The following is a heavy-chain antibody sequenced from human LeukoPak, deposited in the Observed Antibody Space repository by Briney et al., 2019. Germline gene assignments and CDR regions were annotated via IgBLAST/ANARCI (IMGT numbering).Heavy chain of an antibody. Sequence: PGGSLRLSCATSGFTFSNYGMHWVRQAPGKGLEWVAIIYYDGSKKNYADSVRGRFTISRDNSKNTLYLQINSLRVEDTAVYCCATWRGSGSYGGYFDYWGQGTPVTVSS. CDR2: IYYDGSKK. J-gene: IGHJ4*02. CDR3: ATWRGSGSYGGYFDY. D-gene: IGHD3-10*01. CDR1: GFTFSNYG. V-gene: IGHV3-33*01.